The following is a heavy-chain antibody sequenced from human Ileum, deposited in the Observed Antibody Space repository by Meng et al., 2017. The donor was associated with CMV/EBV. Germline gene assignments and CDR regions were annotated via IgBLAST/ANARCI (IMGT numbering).Heavy chain of an antibody. V-gene: IGHV2-5*01. Sequence: SWVRQAPGKALEWLALIYWNDDKRYSPSLKSRLTITKDTSKNQVVLTMTNMDPVDTATYYCAHKKKTLLAYWGQGTLVTVSS. J-gene: IGHJ4*02. CDR2: IYWNDDK. D-gene: IGHD2-15*01. CDR3: AHKKKTLLAY.